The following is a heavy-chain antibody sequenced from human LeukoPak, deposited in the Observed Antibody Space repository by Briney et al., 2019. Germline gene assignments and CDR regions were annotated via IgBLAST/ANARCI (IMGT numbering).Heavy chain of an antibody. D-gene: IGHD6-13*01. CDR2: ISSSSSTI. V-gene: IGHV3-48*01. J-gene: IGHJ5*02. Sequence: GGSLRLSCAASGFTFSSYSMNWVRQAPGKGLEWVSYISSSSSTIYYADSVKGRFAISRDNAKNSLYLQMNSLRAEDTAVYYCARDSAAAGTWWFDPWGQGTLVTVSS. CDR3: ARDSAAAGTWWFDP. CDR1: GFTFSSYS.